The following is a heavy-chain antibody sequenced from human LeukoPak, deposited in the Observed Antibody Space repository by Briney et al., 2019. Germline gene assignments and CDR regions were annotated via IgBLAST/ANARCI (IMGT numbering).Heavy chain of an antibody. CDR3: ARARIVGATRDAFDI. J-gene: IGHJ3*02. CDR2: INAGNGNT. V-gene: IGHV1-3*01. Sequence: ASVKVSCKASGYTFTSYAMHWVRQAPGQRLEWMGWINAGNGNTKYSQKFQGRVTITRDTSASTAYMELSSLRSEDMAVYYCARARIVGATRDAFDIWGQGTMVTVSS. CDR1: GYTFTSYA. D-gene: IGHD1-26*01.